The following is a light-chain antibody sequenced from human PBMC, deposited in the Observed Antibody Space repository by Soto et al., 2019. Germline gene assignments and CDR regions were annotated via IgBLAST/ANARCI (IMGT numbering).Light chain of an antibody. CDR1: ETVSSN. J-gene: IGKJ1*01. CDR3: QQYNNWLQT. Sequence: ILMTQSPATLSVSPGERSTLSCTASETVSSNLASYQPKPGQAPRLLIYGASTRDTGIPVRFSGSGSETEFTLTISSLQSADFAVYYCQQYNNWLQTFGQRTKVDIK. V-gene: IGKV3-15*01. CDR2: GAS.